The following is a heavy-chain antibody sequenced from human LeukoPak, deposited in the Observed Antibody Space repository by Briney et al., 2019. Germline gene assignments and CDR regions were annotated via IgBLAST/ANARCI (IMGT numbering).Heavy chain of an antibody. J-gene: IGHJ3*02. Sequence: GGRLRLSCAASGFTFDDYAMHWVRQAPGKGLEWVSGISWNSGSIGYADSVKGRFTISRDNAKNSLYLQMNSLRAEDTALYYCAKDSGSYLGGAFDIWGQGTMVTVSS. CDR1: GFTFDDYA. CDR2: ISWNSGSI. CDR3: AKDSGSYLGGAFDI. V-gene: IGHV3-9*01. D-gene: IGHD1-26*01.